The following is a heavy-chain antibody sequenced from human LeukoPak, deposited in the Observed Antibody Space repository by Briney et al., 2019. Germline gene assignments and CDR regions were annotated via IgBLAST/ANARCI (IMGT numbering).Heavy chain of an antibody. CDR2: IYYSGST. Sequence: SETLSLTCTVSGGSISTYYWSWIRQPPGKGLEWIGYIYYSGSTNYNPSLKSRVTISVDTSKNQFSLKLSSVTAADTAVYYCTRGSIAYYYMDVWGKGTTVTISS. V-gene: IGHV4-59*01. CDR1: GGSISTYY. J-gene: IGHJ6*03. CDR3: TRGSIAYYYMDV. D-gene: IGHD3-22*01.